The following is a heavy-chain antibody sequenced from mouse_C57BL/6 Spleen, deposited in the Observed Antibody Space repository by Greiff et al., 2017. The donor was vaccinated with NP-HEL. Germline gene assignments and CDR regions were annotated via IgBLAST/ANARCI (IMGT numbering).Heavy chain of an antibody. CDR3: ATKSFLHAMDY. CDR2: IDPNSGGT. CDR1: GYTFTSYW. J-gene: IGHJ4*01. D-gene: IGHD2-10*01. V-gene: IGHV1-72*01. Sequence: VQLQQPGAELVKPGASVKLSCKASGYTFTSYWMHWVKQRPGRGLEWIGRIDPNSGGTKYNEKFKSKATLTVDKPSSTAYTQLSSLTSEDSAVYYCATKSFLHAMDYWGQGTSVTVSS.